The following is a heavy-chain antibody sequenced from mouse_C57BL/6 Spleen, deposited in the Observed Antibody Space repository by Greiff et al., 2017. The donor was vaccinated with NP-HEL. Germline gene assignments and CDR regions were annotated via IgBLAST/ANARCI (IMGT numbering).Heavy chain of an antibody. J-gene: IGHJ2*01. D-gene: IGHD1-1*01. V-gene: IGHV1-82*01. CDR1: GYAFSSSW. Sequence: VQLQQSGPELVKPGASVKISCKASGYAFSSSWMNWVKQRPGKGLEWIGRIYPGDGDTNYNGKFKGKATLTADKSSSTAYMQLSSLTSEDSAVYFCARSYYYSEDYWGQGTTLTVSS. CDR3: ARSYYYSEDY. CDR2: IYPGDGDT.